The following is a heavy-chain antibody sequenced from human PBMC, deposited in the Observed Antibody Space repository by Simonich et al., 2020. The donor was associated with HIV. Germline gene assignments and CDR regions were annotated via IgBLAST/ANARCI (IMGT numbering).Heavy chain of an antibody. CDR2: ISYDGSNK. Sequence: QVQLVESGGGVVQPGRSLRLSCAASGFTFSSYALHWVRQAPGKGFGWVAFISYDGSNKYYADSVKGRFTISRDNSKNTLYLQMNSLRAEDTAVYYCARDLVPYSSGWYGDYWGQGTLVTVSS. CDR1: GFTFSSYA. D-gene: IGHD6-19*01. V-gene: IGHV3-30*07. J-gene: IGHJ4*02. CDR3: ARDLVPYSSGWYGDY.